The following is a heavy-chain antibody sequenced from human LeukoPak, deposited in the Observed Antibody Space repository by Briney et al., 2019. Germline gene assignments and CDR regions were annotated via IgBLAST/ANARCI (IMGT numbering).Heavy chain of an antibody. D-gene: IGHD6-13*01. Sequence: PGGSLRFSCAASGFTFNTYEMNWVRQAPGKGLEWVAVIYSDGSTKYYADSVKGRFTISRDNSENTLYLQMNSLRAEDTAVYYCATGPQSAAAGIFDYWGQGTLVTVSS. J-gene: IGHJ4*02. V-gene: IGHV3-33*08. CDR3: ATGPQSAAAGIFDY. CDR1: GFTFNTYE. CDR2: IYSDGSTK.